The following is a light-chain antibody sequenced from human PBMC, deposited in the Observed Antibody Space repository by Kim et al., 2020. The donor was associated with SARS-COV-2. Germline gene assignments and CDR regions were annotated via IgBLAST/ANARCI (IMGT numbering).Light chain of an antibody. J-gene: IGKJ1*01. Sequence: EIVLTQSPATLSLSPGERATLSCRASQSVSSYLAWYQQKPGQAPRLLIYDASNRATGIPARFSGSGSGTDFTLTISSLEPEDLAVYYCQQYGTSLRTFGQGTKVDIK. CDR2: DAS. V-gene: IGKV3-11*01. CDR3: QQYGTSLRT. CDR1: QSVSSY.